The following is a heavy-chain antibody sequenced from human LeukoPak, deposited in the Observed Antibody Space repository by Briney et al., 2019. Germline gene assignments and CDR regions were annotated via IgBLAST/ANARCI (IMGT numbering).Heavy chain of an antibody. D-gene: IGHD5-24*01. CDR1: GFTFSSYA. J-gene: IGHJ4*02. Sequence: GGSLRLSCAASGFTFSSYAMSGVRQAPGKGLEWVSAISGSSGSTYYADSVKGRFTISRDNSRNTLYLQMNSLRADDTAVYYCAKSRPMAYYFDYWGQGTLVTVSS. CDR3: AKSRPMAYYFDY. V-gene: IGHV3-23*01. CDR2: ISGSSGST.